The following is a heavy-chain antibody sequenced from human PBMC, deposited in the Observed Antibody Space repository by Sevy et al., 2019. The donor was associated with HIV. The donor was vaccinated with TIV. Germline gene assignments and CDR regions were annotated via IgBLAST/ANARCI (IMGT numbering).Heavy chain of an antibody. CDR1: GFTFSDYN. D-gene: IGHD3-3*01. Sequence: GGSLRLSCAASGFTFSDYNMNWVRQAPGKGLEWVSFIGSGSGFIYYADSVKGRFPISRDNAKNSLFLQMNSLGADDTAVYFCARDKTILEGRYGMDVWGQGTTVTVSS. CDR2: IGSGSGFI. V-gene: IGHV3-21*01. J-gene: IGHJ6*02. CDR3: ARDKTILEGRYGMDV.